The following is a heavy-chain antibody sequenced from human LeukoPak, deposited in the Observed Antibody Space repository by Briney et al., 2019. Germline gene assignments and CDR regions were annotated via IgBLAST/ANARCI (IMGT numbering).Heavy chain of an antibody. V-gene: IGHV4-39*07. CDR3: ARSHDYVRYYMDV. D-gene: IGHD3-10*02. CDR1: GGSISSSSYY. Sequence: ASETLSLTCTVSGGSISSSSYYWGWIRQPPGKGLEWIGSTYYSGSTYYNPSLKSRVTISVDTSKNQFSLKLSSVTAADTAVYYCARSHDYVRYYMDVWGKGTTVTVSS. J-gene: IGHJ6*03. CDR2: TYYSGST.